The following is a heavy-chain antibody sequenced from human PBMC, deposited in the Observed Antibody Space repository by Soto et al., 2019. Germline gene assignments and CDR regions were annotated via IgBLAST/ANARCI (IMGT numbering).Heavy chain of an antibody. CDR2: ISGSGGST. Sequence: GFLGLSFGPSGFSFSSYAMNWVRQAPGKGLEWASYISGSGGSTYYADSVQGRFTISRDNSKNTLYLHMNSLRVEDTAVYYCAKERWLGPWGQGALVTVSS. CDR3: AKERWLGP. V-gene: IGHV3-23*01. CDR1: GFSFSSYA. J-gene: IGHJ5*02. D-gene: IGHD6-19*01.